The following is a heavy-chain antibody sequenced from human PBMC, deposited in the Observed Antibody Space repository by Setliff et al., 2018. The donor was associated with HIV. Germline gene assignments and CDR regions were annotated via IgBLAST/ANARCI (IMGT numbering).Heavy chain of an antibody. D-gene: IGHD5-12*01. CDR3: ARESRSMHVAH. Sequence: PSETLSLTCTASGGSISSSRYYWGWIRQPPGKGLEWLGEIYHSGSTNYNPSFKSRVNISVDTSKNQFSLKLSSVTAADTAVYYCARESRSMHVAHWGQGTLVTVSS. J-gene: IGHJ4*02. CDR1: GGSISSSRYY. CDR2: IYHSGST. V-gene: IGHV4-39*07.